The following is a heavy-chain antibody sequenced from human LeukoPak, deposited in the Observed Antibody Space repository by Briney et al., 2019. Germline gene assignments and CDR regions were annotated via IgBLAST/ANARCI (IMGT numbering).Heavy chain of an antibody. V-gene: IGHV4-59*01. CDR1: GGSISSYY. D-gene: IGHD3-3*01. Sequence: SETLSLTCTVSGGSISSYYWSWIRQPPGKGLEWIGYIYYSGSTNYNPSLKSRVTISVDTSKNQFSLKLSSVTAADTAVYYCARFWRSANHYYDFWSAPDPYFDYWGQGTLVTVSS. J-gene: IGHJ4*02. CDR3: ARFWRSANHYYDFWSAPDPYFDY. CDR2: IYYSGST.